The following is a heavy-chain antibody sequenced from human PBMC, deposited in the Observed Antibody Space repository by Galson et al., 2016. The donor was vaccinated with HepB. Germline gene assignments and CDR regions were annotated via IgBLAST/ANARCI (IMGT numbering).Heavy chain of an antibody. CDR1: GYTFTTYR. CDR2: ISAYNGDT. V-gene: IGHV1-18*01. CDR3: TGQQLAENWFDP. Sequence: SVKVSCKASGYTFTTYRVTWIRQAPGEGFEWLGWISAYNGDTHYAAKLQDRVTMTTDKSTKTAYMELRSLTYDDTAVYYCTGQQLAENWFDPWGQGTLVTVSS. D-gene: IGHD6-13*01. J-gene: IGHJ5*02.